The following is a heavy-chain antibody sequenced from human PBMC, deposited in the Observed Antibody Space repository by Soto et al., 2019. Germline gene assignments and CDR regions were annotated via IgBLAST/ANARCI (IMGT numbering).Heavy chain of an antibody. D-gene: IGHD2-21*02. CDR1: GFTFTSSA. CDR2: IVVGSGNT. CDR3: AADPNLAYCGGDCYPYYYYGMDV. J-gene: IGHJ6*02. V-gene: IGHV1-58*01. Sequence: SVKVSCKASGFTFTSSAVQWVRQARGQRLEWIGWIVVGSGNTNYAQKFQERVTITRDMSTSTAYMELSSLRSEDTAVYYCAADPNLAYCGGDCYPYYYYGMDVWGQGTTVTVSS.